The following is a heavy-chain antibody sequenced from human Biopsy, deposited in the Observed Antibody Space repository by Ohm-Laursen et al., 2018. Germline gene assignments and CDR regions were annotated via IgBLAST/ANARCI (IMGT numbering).Heavy chain of an antibody. CDR2: INPSGSTT. Sequence: ASVKVSCKASGYSFTSYYMHWVRQAPGQGLEWMGMINPSGSTTSYLQIFQGRVTMTRDTSKSTVYMELCSLRSADTAVYFCARNTGWYGDLYYFDYWGQGTLVTVSS. J-gene: IGHJ4*02. CDR3: ARNTGWYGDLYYFDY. D-gene: IGHD6-19*01. V-gene: IGHV1-46*01. CDR1: GYSFTSYY.